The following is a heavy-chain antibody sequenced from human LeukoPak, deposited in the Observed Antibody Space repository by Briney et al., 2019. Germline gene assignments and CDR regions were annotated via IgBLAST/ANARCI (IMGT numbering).Heavy chain of an antibody. V-gene: IGHV1-3*01. Sequence: ASVKVSCKASGYTFTSYAMHWVRQAPGQRLEWMGWINAGNGNTKYSQKFQGRVTITRDTSASTAYMELSSLRSEDTAVYYCARDLQSSSWLPNYFDYWGQGTLVTVSS. CDR1: GYTFTSYA. CDR3: ARDLQSSSWLPNYFDY. J-gene: IGHJ4*02. CDR2: INAGNGNT. D-gene: IGHD6-13*01.